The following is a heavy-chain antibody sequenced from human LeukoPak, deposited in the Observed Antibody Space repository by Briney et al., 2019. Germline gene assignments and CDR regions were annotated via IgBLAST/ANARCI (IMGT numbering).Heavy chain of an antibody. J-gene: IGHJ4*02. CDR3: ARLGYYDYVWGSYRSLDY. CDR2: ISAYNGNT. V-gene: IGHV1-18*04. Sequence: GASVKVSCKASGYTFTDYYMHWVRQAPGQGLEWMGWISAYNGNTNYAQKLQGRVTMTTDTSTSTAYMELRSLRSDDTAVYYCARLGYYDYVWGSYRSLDYWGQGTLVTVSS. CDR1: GYTFTDYY. D-gene: IGHD3-16*02.